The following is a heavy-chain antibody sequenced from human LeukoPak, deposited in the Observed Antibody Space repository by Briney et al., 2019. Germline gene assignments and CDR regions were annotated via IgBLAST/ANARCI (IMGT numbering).Heavy chain of an antibody. CDR2: IIPIFGTA. D-gene: IGHD5-18*01. V-gene: IGHV1-69*13. Sequence: ASVKVSCKASGGTFSSYAISWVRQAPGQGLEWMGGIIPIFGTANYAQKFQGRVTITADESTSTAYMELSSLRSEDTAVYYCARDTLLRRGYSFDYDAFDIWGQGTMVTVSS. CDR1: GGTFSSYA. CDR3: ARDTLLRRGYSFDYDAFDI. J-gene: IGHJ3*02.